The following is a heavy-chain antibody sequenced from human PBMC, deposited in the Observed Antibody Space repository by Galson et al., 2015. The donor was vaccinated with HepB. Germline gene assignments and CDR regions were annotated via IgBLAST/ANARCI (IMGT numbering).Heavy chain of an antibody. Sequence: SVKVSCKASGYSFTGYHMHWVRQAPGQGLEWMGRFSPKNGATDYAQKFQGRVTMTSDTSINTAYMELSNLRSDDSAVYYCARIYDYGDYTPEGVEYWGQGTLVTVSS. CDR1: GYSFTGYH. CDR2: FSPKNGAT. V-gene: IGHV1-2*06. J-gene: IGHJ4*02. CDR3: ARIYDYGDYTPEGVEY. D-gene: IGHD4-17*01.